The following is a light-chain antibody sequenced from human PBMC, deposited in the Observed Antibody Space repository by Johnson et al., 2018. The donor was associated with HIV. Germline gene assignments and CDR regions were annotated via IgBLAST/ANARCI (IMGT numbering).Light chain of an antibody. CDR3: GTWDASLSVNV. J-gene: IGLJ1*01. CDR1: NSNIGNNY. V-gene: IGLV1-51*01. CDR2: DND. Sequence: QSVLTQPPSVSAAPGQKVTISCSGSNSNIGNNYVSWYQQVPGTAPKLLIYDNDKRPSGIPDRFSGSKSGTSATLGITGLQTGDEADYYCGTWDASLSVNVFGPGTKVTV.